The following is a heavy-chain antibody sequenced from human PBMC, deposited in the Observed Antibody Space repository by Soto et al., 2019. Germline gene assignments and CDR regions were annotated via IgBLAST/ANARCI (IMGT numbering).Heavy chain of an antibody. V-gene: IGHV3-30*18. CDR2: ISYDGSNK. CDR3: AKAKRSGYIYACLPDY. J-gene: IGHJ4*01. Sequence: QVQLVEAGGGVVQPGRSLRLSCVASGVTFSSYGMHWVRQAPGKGLEGVAVISYDGSNKYYADSVKGRFTISRDNSKNAMYVQMNSLRAEDTAVYYCAKAKRSGYIYACLPDYWGHGTLVTFSS. D-gene: IGHD5-18*01. CDR1: GVTFSSYG.